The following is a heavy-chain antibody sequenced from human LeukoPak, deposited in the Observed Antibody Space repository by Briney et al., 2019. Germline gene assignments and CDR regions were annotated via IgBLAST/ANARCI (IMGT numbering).Heavy chain of an antibody. J-gene: IGHJ3*02. D-gene: IGHD7-27*01. CDR3: ARRRLNWGAFDI. Sequence: SETLSLTCTVPGGSISNTAYYWGWIRQPPGKGLEWIGSLSYSGSPYYNPSLKSRVTISGDMSKNQFSLKLSSVTAADTAVYCCARRRLNWGAFDIWGQGTMVTVSS. V-gene: IGHV4-39*01. CDR1: GGSISNTAYY. CDR2: LSYSGSP.